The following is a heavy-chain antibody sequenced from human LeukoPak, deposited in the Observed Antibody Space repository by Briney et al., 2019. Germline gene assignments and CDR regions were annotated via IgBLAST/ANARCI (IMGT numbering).Heavy chain of an antibody. V-gene: IGHV4-34*01. CDR2: INHSGST. Sequence: KPSETLSLTCAVYGGSFSGYYWSWIRQPPGKGLEWIGEINHSGSTNYNPSLKSRVTISVDTSKNQFSLKLSSVTAADTAVYYCARGLSTMVRGVLGYYYYYYMDVWGKGTTVTVSS. J-gene: IGHJ6*03. CDR3: ARGLSTMVRGVLGYYYYYYMDV. CDR1: GGSFSGYY. D-gene: IGHD3-10*01.